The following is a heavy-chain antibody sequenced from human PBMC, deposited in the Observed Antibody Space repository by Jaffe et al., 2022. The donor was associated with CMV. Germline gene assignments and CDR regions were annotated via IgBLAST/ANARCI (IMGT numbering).Heavy chain of an antibody. D-gene: IGHD6-13*01. Sequence: QVQLVQSGAEVKKPGASVKVSCKASGYTFTSYGISWVRQAPGQGLEWMGWISAYNGNTNYAQKLQGRVTMTTDTSTSTAYMELRSLRSDDTAVYYCARDDWLAAAGTSFPFDIWGQGTMVTVSS. CDR3: ARDDWLAAAGTSFPFDI. V-gene: IGHV1-18*04. CDR2: ISAYNGNT. J-gene: IGHJ3*02. CDR1: GYTFTSYG.